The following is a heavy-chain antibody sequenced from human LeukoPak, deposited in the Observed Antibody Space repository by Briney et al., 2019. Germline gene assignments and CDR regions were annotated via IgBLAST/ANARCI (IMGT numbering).Heavy chain of an antibody. CDR1: GFTFSSYS. CDR3: ARVATMVRGVRTFDY. J-gene: IGHJ4*02. CDR2: ISSSSSTI. D-gene: IGHD3-10*01. V-gene: IGHV3-48*01. Sequence: GGSLRLSCAASGFTFSSYSMNWVRQAPGKGLEWVSYISSSSSTIYYADSVKGRFTISRDNAKSSLYLQMNSLRAEDTAVYYCARVATMVRGVRTFDYWGQGTLVTVSS.